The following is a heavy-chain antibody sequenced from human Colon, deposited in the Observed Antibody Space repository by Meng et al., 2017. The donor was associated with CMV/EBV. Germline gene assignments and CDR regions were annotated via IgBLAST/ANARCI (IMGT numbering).Heavy chain of an antibody. CDR2: VYFSGRT. Sequence: SETLSLTCSVSGGSMITYYYTWIRQPPGRGLEWLGYVYFSGRTIYNPSLRGRVSLSLDVPENQVSLNLTSVTAADTAVYFCARSNYSLFDRGRPYYYYGMDVWGQGTTVTVSS. D-gene: IGHD3-22*01. J-gene: IGHJ6*02. CDR1: GGSMITYY. V-gene: IGHV4-59*12. CDR3: ARSNYSLFDRGRPYYYYGMDV.